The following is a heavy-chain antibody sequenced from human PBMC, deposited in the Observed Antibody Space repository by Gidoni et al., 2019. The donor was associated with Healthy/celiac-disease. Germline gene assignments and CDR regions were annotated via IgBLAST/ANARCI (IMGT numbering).Heavy chain of an antibody. CDR3: ARDRDDFWSGGFDP. Sequence: EVQLVESGGGLVQPGGSLRLSCAASGFTFSSYWMRWVRPAPGKGLEWVANIKQDGSEKYYVDSVKGRFTISRDNAKNSLYLQMNSLRAEDTAVYYCARDRDDFWSGGFDPWGQGTLVTVSS. CDR1: GFTFSSYW. CDR2: IKQDGSEK. D-gene: IGHD3-3*01. J-gene: IGHJ5*02. V-gene: IGHV3-7*01.